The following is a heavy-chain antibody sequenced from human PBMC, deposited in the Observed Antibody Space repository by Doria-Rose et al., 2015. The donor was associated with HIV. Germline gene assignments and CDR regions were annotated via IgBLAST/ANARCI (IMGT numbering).Heavy chain of an antibody. J-gene: IGHJ4*02. CDR2: IFSDDER. CDR3: ARIKSSRWYHKYYFDF. CDR1: GVSLSSPGMG. V-gene: IGHV2-26*01. Sequence: GPVLGKPTETLTLTCTVSGVSLSSPGMGVSWIRQPPGKALEWLANIFSDDERSYKTSLKSRLTISRGTSKSQVVLTMTDMDPVDTATYYCARIKSSRWYHKYYFDFWGQGTLVIASA. D-gene: IGHD6-13*01.